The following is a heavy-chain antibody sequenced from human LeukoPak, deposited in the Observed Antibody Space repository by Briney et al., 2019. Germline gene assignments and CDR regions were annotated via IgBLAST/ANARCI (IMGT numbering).Heavy chain of an antibody. CDR3: ARDRAEWLPYHDY. Sequence: GGSLRLSCAASGFTFSSYWMSWVRQAPGKGLEWVANIKQDGSEKYYVDSVKGRFTISRDNAKNSLYLQMNSLRAEDTAVYYCARDRAEWLPYHDYWGQGTLVTVSS. CDR1: GFTFSSYW. D-gene: IGHD3-3*01. J-gene: IGHJ4*02. CDR2: IKQDGSEK. V-gene: IGHV3-7*01.